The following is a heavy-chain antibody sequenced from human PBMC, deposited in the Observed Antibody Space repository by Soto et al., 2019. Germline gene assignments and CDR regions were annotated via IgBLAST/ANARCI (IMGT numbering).Heavy chain of an antibody. Sequence: ASETLSLTCTVSGGSTSSSSYYWGWIRQPPGKGLEWIGSIYYSGSTYYNPSLKSRVTISVDTSKNQFSLKLSSVTAADTAVYYCTLQRWLQLRYYYYYGMDVWGQGTTVTVSS. CDR2: IYYSGST. J-gene: IGHJ6*02. CDR3: TLQRWLQLRYYYYYGMDV. CDR1: GGSTSSSSYY. D-gene: IGHD5-12*01. V-gene: IGHV4-39*01.